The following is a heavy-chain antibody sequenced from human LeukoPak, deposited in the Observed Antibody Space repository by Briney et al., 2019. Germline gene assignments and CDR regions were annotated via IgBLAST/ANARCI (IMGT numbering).Heavy chain of an antibody. V-gene: IGHV3-23*01. CDR3: AKGYSSGWYYFDY. D-gene: IGHD6-19*01. CDR2: ISGGGGST. CDR1: GFTFSSHA. J-gene: IGHJ4*02. Sequence: GGSLRLSCAASGFTFSSHAMNWVRQAPGKGLEWVSGISGGGGSTNYADSVKGRFTMSRDNSKSTLYLQMNSLRAEDTAVYYCAKGYSSGWYYFDYWGQGTLVTVSS.